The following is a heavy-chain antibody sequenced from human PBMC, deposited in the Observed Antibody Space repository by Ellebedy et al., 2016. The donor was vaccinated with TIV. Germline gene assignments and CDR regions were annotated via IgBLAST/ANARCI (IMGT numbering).Heavy chain of an antibody. V-gene: IGHV4-30-4*01. D-gene: IGHD1-14*01. Sequence: SETLSLXXTVSGGSISSGDYYWSWIRQPPGKGLEWIGYIYYSGSTYYNPSLKSRVTISVDTSKNQFSLKLSSVTAADTAVYYCARVDGRTGAFDIWGQGTMVTVSS. CDR2: IYYSGST. CDR3: ARVDGRTGAFDI. CDR1: GGSISSGDYY. J-gene: IGHJ3*02.